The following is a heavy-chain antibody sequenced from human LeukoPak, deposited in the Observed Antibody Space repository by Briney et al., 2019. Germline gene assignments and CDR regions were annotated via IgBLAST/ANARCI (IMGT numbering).Heavy chain of an antibody. CDR2: INHSGST. J-gene: IGHJ6*03. V-gene: IGHV4-34*01. Sequence: SETLSLTCAVYGGSFSGYYWSWIRQPPGKGLEWIGEINHSGSTNYNPSLKSRVTISVDTSKNQFFLKLSSVTAADTAVYYCARKSPRGYCSSTSCYHYYYYYMDVWGKGTTVTVSS. D-gene: IGHD2-2*01. CDR3: ARKSPRGYCSSTSCYHYYYYYMDV. CDR1: GGSFSGYY.